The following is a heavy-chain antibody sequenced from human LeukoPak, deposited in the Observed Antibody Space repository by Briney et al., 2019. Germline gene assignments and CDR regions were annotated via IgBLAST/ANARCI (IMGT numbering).Heavy chain of an antibody. V-gene: IGHV1-18*01. CDR1: GYTLTSYG. CDR3: ARGAYGDK. J-gene: IGHJ4*02. CDR2: ISTQSGNT. D-gene: IGHD4-17*01. Sequence: ASVKVSCEPSGYTLTSYGINWMRQAPGQGLEWMGWISTQSGNTNYAQKVQGRLTLTTDRSTNTAYTELRSLRSDDTAVYYCARGAYGDKWGQGTMVTVSS.